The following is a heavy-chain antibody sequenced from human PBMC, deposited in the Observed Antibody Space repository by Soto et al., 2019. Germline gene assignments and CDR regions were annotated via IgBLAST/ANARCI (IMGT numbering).Heavy chain of an antibody. Sequence: SVKVSCKASGGTFSSYAISWVRQAPGQGLEWMGGIIPIFGTANYAQKFQGRVTITADESTSTAYMELSSLRSEDTAVYYCARGAVAGTGAFDIWGQGTMVTVSS. CDR1: GGTFSSYA. CDR3: ARGAVAGTGAFDI. D-gene: IGHD6-19*01. CDR2: IIPIFGTA. J-gene: IGHJ3*02. V-gene: IGHV1-69*13.